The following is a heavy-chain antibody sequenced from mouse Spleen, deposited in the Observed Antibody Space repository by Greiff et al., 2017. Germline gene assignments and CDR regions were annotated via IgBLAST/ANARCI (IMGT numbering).Heavy chain of an antibody. CDR2: ISYDGSN. CDR3: ARDNGYHGGFAY. D-gene: IGHD2-2*01. J-gene: IGHJ3*01. V-gene: IGHV3-6*01. CDR1: GYSITSGYY. Sequence: EVQLQESGPGLVKPSQSLSLTCSVTGYSITSGYYWNWIRQFPGNKLEWMGYISYDGSNNYNPSLKNRISITRDTSKNQFFLKLNSVTTEDTATYYCARDNGYHGGFAYWGQGTLVTVSA.